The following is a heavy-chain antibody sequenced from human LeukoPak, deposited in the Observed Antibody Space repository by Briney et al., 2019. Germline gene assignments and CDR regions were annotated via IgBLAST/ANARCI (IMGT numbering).Heavy chain of an antibody. CDR3: ARRTIVGSEGLDH. CDR2: ISYSGIT. J-gene: IGHJ4*02. D-gene: IGHD1-26*01. CDR1: GGSISSSNYY. V-gene: IGHV4-39*01. Sequence: SETLSLTCTVSGGSISSSNYYWAWIRQPPGKGLEWIGSISYSGITFKNPSLKSRVTISGDTSNNQFSLKLTSVTAADTAVYYCARRTIVGSEGLDHWGQGTLVTVSS.